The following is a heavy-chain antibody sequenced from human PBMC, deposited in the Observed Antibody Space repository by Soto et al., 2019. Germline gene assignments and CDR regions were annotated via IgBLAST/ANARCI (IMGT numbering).Heavy chain of an antibody. CDR3: AKALRFTFTTGYYMDV. D-gene: IGHD3-16*01. J-gene: IGHJ6*03. Sequence: EVQLLESGGGLVQPGGSLRLSCAASGSTVSSYAMSWVRQAPGKGLEWVSVISGSGSTYSADSVKGRFTISRDSSKSTVYLQMNSLRAEDTAVYYCAKALRFTFTTGYYMDVWGRGTTVTVSS. CDR1: GSTVSSYA. CDR2: ISGSGST. V-gene: IGHV3-23*01.